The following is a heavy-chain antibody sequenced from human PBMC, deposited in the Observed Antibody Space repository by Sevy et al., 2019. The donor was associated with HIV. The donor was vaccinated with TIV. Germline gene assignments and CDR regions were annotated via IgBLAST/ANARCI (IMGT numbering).Heavy chain of an antibody. J-gene: IGHJ3*01. CDR2: IGLSGDT. V-gene: IGHV3-13*01. CDR1: AFTFSSYD. CDR3: ARETAADAFDV. D-gene: IGHD6-13*01. Sequence: LSLTCAATAFTFSSYDMHWVRQVAGKGLEWVSSIGLSGDTYFAGSVKGRFTISRDNVKNYLYLQMSSLRAGDTAVYYCARETAADAFDVWGQGTFVTVSS.